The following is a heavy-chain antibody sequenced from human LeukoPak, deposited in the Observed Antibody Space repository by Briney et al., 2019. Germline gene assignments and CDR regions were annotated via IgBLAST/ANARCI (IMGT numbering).Heavy chain of an antibody. J-gene: IGHJ6*02. Sequence: PSETLSLTCTVSGGSVSSGSYYWSWIRQPPGKGLEWIGYIYYSGSTNYNPSLKSRVTISVDTSKNQFSLKLSSVTAADTAVYCCARVPPLLSLSRFYYYYGMDVWGQGTTVTVSS. CDR2: IYYSGST. D-gene: IGHD3-16*02. CDR3: ARVPPLLSLSRFYYYYGMDV. CDR1: GGSVSSGSYY. V-gene: IGHV4-61*01.